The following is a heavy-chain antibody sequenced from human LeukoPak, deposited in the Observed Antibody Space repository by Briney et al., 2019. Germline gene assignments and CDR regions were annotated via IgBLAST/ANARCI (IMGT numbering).Heavy chain of an antibody. D-gene: IGHD3-9*01. CDR2: ISSSSSNI. J-gene: IGHJ6*02. Sequence: GRSLRLSCAASGFTFSRNSMNWVRQAPGKGLEWVSCISSSSSNIYYADSVKGRFTISRDNAKNSLYLQMSSLRDEDTAVYYCARDPDDILTGDVWGQGTTVTVSS. V-gene: IGHV3-48*02. CDR1: GFTFSRNS. CDR3: ARDPDDILTGDV.